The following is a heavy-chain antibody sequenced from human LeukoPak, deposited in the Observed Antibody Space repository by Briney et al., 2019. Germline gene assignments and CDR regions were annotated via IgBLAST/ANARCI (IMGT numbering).Heavy chain of an antibody. CDR2: IYTSGSP. J-gene: IGHJ4*02. CDR3: AREKAGAFDY. CDR1: GGSTIGYY. D-gene: IGHD6-19*01. Sequence: SETLSLTSIVSGGSTIGYYWSWIRQPAGKGLEWIGRIYTSGSPNYTPSLKSRVTISVDKSKNQPPLQLSSVTAADTAVYYCAREKAGAFDYWGQGSLVTVSS. V-gene: IGHV4-4*07.